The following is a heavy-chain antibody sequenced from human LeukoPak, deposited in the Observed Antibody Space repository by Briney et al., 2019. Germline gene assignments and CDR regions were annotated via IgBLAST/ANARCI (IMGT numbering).Heavy chain of an antibody. V-gene: IGHV4-34*01. CDR3: ARGRDSSSWYPRTKNYYMDV. CDR1: GGSFSGYY. J-gene: IGHJ6*03. Sequence: PSETLSLTCAVYGGSFSGYYWSWIRQPPGKGREWTGEINHSGSTNYNPSLKSRVTISVDTSKNQFSLKLSSVTAADTAVYYCARGRDSSSWYPRTKNYYMDVWGKGTTVTVSS. D-gene: IGHD6-13*01. CDR2: INHSGST.